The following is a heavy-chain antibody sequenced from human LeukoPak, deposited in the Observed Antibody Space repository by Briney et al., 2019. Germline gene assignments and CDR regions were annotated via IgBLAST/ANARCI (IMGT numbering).Heavy chain of an antibody. V-gene: IGHV4-59*11. CDR1: GVSISSHY. J-gene: IGHJ4*02. CDR2: IYDSEST. CDR3: AVPDY. Sequence: PSETLSLTCTVSGVSISSHYWSWVRQPPGKGLEWIGNIYDSESTHYKSSLKSRVTISVDTSKNQFSLKLSSVTAADTAVYYCAVPDYWGQGTLVTVSS.